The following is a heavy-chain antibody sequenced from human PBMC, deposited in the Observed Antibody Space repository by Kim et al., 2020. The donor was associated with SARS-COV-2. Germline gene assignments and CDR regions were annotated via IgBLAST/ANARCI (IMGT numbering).Heavy chain of an antibody. Sequence: LRRTLSLTCAVSGGSISSSNWWSWVRQPPGKGLEWIGEIYHSGSTNYNPSLKSRVTISVDKSKNQFSLKLSSVTAADTAVYYCARNVNDFWSGYYPIFDYWGQGTLVTVSS. CDR3: ARNVNDFWSGYYPIFDY. J-gene: IGHJ4*02. D-gene: IGHD3-3*01. CDR1: GGSISSSNW. V-gene: IGHV4-4*02. CDR2: IYHSGST.